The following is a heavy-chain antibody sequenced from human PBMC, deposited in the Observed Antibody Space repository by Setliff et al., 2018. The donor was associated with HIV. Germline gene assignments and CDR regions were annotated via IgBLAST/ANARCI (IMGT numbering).Heavy chain of an antibody. D-gene: IGHD3-22*01. J-gene: IGHJ5*01. CDR1: GYTFTSYD. CDR2: INPYSGNT. Sequence: ASVKVSCRASGYTFTSYDVNWVRQATGHGLEWMGWINPYSGNTGYAQKFQGRVTMTRETSTSTAYLELSNLRAEDTAVYYCVRGIYDSSGFWYPHGDSWGQGTLVTVSS. V-gene: IGHV1-8*01. CDR3: VRGIYDSSGFWYPHGDS.